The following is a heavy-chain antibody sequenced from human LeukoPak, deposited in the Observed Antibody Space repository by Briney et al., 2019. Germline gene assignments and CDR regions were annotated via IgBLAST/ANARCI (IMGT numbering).Heavy chain of an antibody. J-gene: IGHJ4*02. CDR1: GGSISSYY. V-gene: IGHV4-59*01. Sequence: PSETLSLTCTVSGGSISSYYWSWIRQPPGKGLQWIGYIYYSGSTNYNPSLKSRVTISVDTSKNQFSLKLSSVTAADTAVHYCARAPDSSSPFDYWGQGTLVTVSS. CDR2: IYYSGST. D-gene: IGHD6-6*01. CDR3: ARAPDSSSPFDY.